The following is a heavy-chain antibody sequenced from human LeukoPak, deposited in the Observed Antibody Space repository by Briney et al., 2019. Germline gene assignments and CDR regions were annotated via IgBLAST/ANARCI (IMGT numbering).Heavy chain of an antibody. J-gene: IGHJ4*02. Sequence: GGSLRLSCTASAFTFSSYAMHWVRQAPGKGLEWMAAVSYDGNTKYYADSVRGRFTISRDNSENTLYLQMNSLRAEDTAVYYCAKRGSTWDLDYWGQGTLVTVSS. CDR3: AKRGSTWDLDY. D-gene: IGHD6-6*01. V-gene: IGHV3-33*06. CDR2: VSYDGNTK. CDR1: AFTFSSYA.